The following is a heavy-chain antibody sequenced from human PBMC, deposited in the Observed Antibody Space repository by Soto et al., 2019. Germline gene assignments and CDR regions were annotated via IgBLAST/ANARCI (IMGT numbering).Heavy chain of an antibody. V-gene: IGHV3-23*01. J-gene: IGHJ6*03. CDR1: GFTFSSYA. D-gene: IGHD6-13*01. CDR2: ISGSGGST. Sequence: GGSLRLSCAASGFTFSSYAMSWVRQAPGKGLEWVPAISGSGGSTYYADSVKGRFTISRDNSKNTLYLQMNSLRAEDTAVYYCAKDSAPGSSWYYYYMDVWGKGTTVTVSS. CDR3: AKDSAPGSSWYYYYMDV.